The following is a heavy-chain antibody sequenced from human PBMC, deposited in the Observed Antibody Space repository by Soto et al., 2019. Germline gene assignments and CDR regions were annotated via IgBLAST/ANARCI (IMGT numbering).Heavy chain of an antibody. Sequence: ASVKVSCKASGYTFTNYGISWVRQAPGQRLEWMGWINAGNGNTKYSQKFQGRVTITRDTSASTAYMELSSLRSEDTAVYYCARDPDYGDYGTSPADDYWGQGTLVTVSS. D-gene: IGHD4-17*01. CDR2: INAGNGNT. V-gene: IGHV1-3*01. CDR3: ARDPDYGDYGTSPADDY. J-gene: IGHJ4*02. CDR1: GYTFTNYG.